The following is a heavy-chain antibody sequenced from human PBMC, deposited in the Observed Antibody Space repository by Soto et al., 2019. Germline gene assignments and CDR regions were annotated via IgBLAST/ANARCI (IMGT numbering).Heavy chain of an antibody. D-gene: IGHD2-2*02. CDR1: GFTFSSYA. CDR2: ISYDGSNK. V-gene: IGHV3-30-3*01. CDR3: ARGGSVVPAAIVLFLPRFDY. J-gene: IGHJ4*02. Sequence: PGGSLRLSCAASGFTFSSYAMHWVRQAPGKGLEWVAVISYDGSNKYYADSVKGRFTISGDNSKNTLYLQMNSLRAEDTAVYYCARGGSVVPAAIVLFLPRFDYCGQGTRDTV.